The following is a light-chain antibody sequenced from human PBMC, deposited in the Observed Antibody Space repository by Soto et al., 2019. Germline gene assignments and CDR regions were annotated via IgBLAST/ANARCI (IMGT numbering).Light chain of an antibody. CDR2: DAS. V-gene: IGKV3-20*01. CDR3: QQYGGSPWT. CDR1: QSVSSG. Sequence: EIVLTQSPGTLSLSPGERATRSCRASQSVSSGLAWYQQKPGQAPRLLMYDASTRATDTPDRFSGGGSGTDFTLTISRLEPEDFAVYYCQQYGGSPWTFGQGTKVEIK. J-gene: IGKJ1*01.